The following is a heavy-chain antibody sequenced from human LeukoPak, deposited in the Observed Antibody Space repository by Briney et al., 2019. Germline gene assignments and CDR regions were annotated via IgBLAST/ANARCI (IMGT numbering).Heavy chain of an antibody. CDR3: AKGDSSGYYYANLDY. CDR1: GFTFDDYA. CDR2: ISWNSGSI. J-gene: IGHJ4*02. V-gene: IGHV3-9*03. Sequence: GGSLRLSCAASGFTFDDYAMHWVRQAPGKGLEWVSGISWNSGSIGYADSVKGRFTISRDNAKNSLYLQMNSLRVEDMALYYCAKGDSSGYYYANLDYWGQGTLVTVSS. D-gene: IGHD3-22*01.